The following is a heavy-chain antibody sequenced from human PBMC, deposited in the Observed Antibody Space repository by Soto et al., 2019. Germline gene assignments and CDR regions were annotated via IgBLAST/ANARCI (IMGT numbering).Heavy chain of an antibody. CDR2: IYYSGGT. V-gene: IGHV4-31*03. Sequence: SETLSLTCTVSGYSMTGGGYYWSWIRHLPGKGLEWIGYIYYSGGTQFNPSLKSRVSMSVDPSKSQFSLRLSSVTAADTAVYYCATLLGSHQHYYFGIDVWGQGTTVTVSS. J-gene: IGHJ6*02. D-gene: IGHD2-2*01. CDR3: ATLLGSHQHYYFGIDV. CDR1: GYSMTGGGYY.